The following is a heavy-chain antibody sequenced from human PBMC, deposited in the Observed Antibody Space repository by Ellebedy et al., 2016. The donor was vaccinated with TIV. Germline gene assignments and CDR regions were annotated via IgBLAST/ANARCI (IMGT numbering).Heavy chain of an antibody. V-gene: IGHV5-10-1*01. CDR2: IDPSDSYT. Sequence: GESLKISXKGSGYSFTSYWISWVRQMPGKGLEWMGRIDPSDSYTNYSPSFQGHATISADKSISTAYLQWSSLKASDTAMYYCARHLDCSSTSCYMAVGDYWGQGTLVTVSS. D-gene: IGHD2-2*02. CDR3: ARHLDCSSTSCYMAVGDY. CDR1: GYSFTSYW. J-gene: IGHJ4*02.